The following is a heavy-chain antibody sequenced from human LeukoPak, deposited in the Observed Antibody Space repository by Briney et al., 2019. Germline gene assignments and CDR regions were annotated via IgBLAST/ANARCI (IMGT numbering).Heavy chain of an antibody. CDR1: GGTFSSYA. CDR2: IIPIFGTA. Sequence: ASVKVSCKASGGTFSSYAISWVRQAPGQGLEWTGGIIPIFGTANYAQKFQGRVTITADESTSTAYMELSSLRSEDTAVYYCARSLCSGGSCYPSSGGFDPWGQGTLVTVSS. J-gene: IGHJ5*02. CDR3: ARSLCSGGSCYPSSGGFDP. V-gene: IGHV1-69*01. D-gene: IGHD2-15*01.